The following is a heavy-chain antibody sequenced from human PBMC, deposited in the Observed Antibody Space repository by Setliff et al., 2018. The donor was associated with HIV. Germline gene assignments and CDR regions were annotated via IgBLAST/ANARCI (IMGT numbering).Heavy chain of an antibody. J-gene: IGHJ6*03. D-gene: IGHD3-3*01. Sequence: PGGPLRLSCAASGFTFSNFWMQWVRQAPGEGLVCVSRMDGDGKYIFYADSVKGRFTISRDNAKNTLYLQMNSLRDEDTAVYYCARDRGSGTCRGCDYMDVWGKGTTVTVSS. CDR1: GFTFSNFW. V-gene: IGHV3-74*01. CDR2: MDGDGKYI. CDR3: ARDRGSGTCRGCDYMDV.